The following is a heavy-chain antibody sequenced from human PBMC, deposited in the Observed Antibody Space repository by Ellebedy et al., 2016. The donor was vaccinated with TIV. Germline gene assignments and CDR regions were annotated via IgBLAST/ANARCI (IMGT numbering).Heavy chain of an antibody. Sequence: ASVKVSCKASGYTFTSYYMHWVRQAPGQGLEWMGIINPSGGSTTYAQKFQGRVTMTRHKSTRTVYMELSSLRSEDTAVYYCARGYGDFDYWGQGTLVTVSS. CDR1: GYTFTSYY. CDR3: ARGYGDFDY. J-gene: IGHJ4*02. D-gene: IGHD4/OR15-4a*01. CDR2: INPSGGST. V-gene: IGHV1-46*01.